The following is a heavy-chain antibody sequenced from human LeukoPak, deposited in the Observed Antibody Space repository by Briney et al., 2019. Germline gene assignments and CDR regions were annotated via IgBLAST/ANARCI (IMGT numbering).Heavy chain of an antibody. D-gene: IGHD5-12*01. J-gene: IGHJ4*02. CDR2: IWYDGSNK. Sequence: GRSLRLSCAASGFTFSSYGMHWVRQAPGKGLEWVAVIWYDGSNKYYADSVKGRFTISRDNSKNTLCLQMNSLRAEDTAVYYCAREGGYSGYDLDYWGQGTLVTVSS. CDR1: GFTFSSYG. V-gene: IGHV3-33*01. CDR3: AREGGYSGYDLDY.